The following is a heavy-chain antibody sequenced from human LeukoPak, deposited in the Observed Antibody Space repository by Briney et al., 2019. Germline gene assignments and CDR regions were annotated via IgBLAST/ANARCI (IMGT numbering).Heavy chain of an antibody. D-gene: IGHD3-22*01. Sequence: TGGSLRLSCAASGFTFSSYGMSWVRQAPGKGLEWVSAISGSGGSTYYADSVKGRFTISRDNSKNTLYLQMNSLRAEDTAVYYCAKDLLRYYYDSSGSDYWGQGTLVTVSS. CDR2: ISGSGGST. J-gene: IGHJ4*02. CDR1: GFTFSSYG. CDR3: AKDLLRYYYDSSGSDY. V-gene: IGHV3-23*01.